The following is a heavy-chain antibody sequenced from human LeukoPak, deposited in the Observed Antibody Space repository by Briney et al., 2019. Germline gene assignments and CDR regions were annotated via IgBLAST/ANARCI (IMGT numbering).Heavy chain of an antibody. D-gene: IGHD3-16*01. Sequence: SETLSLTCAVYGGSFSGYYWSWIRQPPGKGLEWIGEINHSGSTNYNPSLKSRVTISVDTSKNQFSLKLSSVTAADTAVYYCASQVLLSYYYGMDVWGQGTTVTVSS. CDR3: ASQVLLSYYYGMDV. CDR2: INHSGST. CDR1: GGSFSGYY. J-gene: IGHJ6*02. V-gene: IGHV4-34*01.